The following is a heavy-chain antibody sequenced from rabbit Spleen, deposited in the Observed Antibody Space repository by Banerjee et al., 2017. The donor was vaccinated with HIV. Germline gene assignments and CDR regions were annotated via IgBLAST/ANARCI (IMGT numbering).Heavy chain of an antibody. CDR3: ARDPDSDNKLEYFKL. D-gene: IGHD1-1*01. V-gene: IGHV1S45*01. J-gene: IGHJ4*01. CDR2: IHAGSSGST. Sequence: QEQLVESGGGLVQPGGSLKLSCTASGFSFSNKAVICWVRQAPGKGLEWIACIHAGSSGSTYYASWAKGRFTISKTSSTTVTLQMTSLTAADTATYFCARDPDSDNKLEYFKLWGPGTLVTVS. CDR1: GFSFSNKAV.